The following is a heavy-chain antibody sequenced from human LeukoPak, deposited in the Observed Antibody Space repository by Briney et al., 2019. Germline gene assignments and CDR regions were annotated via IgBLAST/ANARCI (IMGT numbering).Heavy chain of an antibody. CDR3: ARGPITMIVVVPFDY. V-gene: IGHV1-2*02. D-gene: IGHD3-22*01. Sequence: ASVKVSCKASGYTFTSYYMHWMRQAPGQGLEWMGWINPNSGGTNYAQKFQGRVTMTRDTSISTAYMELSRLRSDDTAVYYCARGPITMIVVVPFDYWGQGTLVTVSS. CDR1: GYTFTSYY. CDR2: INPNSGGT. J-gene: IGHJ4*02.